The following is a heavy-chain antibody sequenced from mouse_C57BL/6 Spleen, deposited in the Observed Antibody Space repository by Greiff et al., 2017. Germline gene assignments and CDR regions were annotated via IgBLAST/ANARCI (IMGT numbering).Heavy chain of an antibody. Sequence: EVKLVESGGGLVQPGGSLKLSCAASGFTFSDYYMYWVRQTPEKRLEWVAYISNGGGSTYYPDTVKGRFTISRDNAKNTLYLQMSRLKSEDTAMYYCARQLGRMAWFAYWGQGTLVTVSA. D-gene: IGHD4-1*01. CDR2: ISNGGGST. CDR3: ARQLGRMAWFAY. CDR1: GFTFSDYY. J-gene: IGHJ3*01. V-gene: IGHV5-12*01.